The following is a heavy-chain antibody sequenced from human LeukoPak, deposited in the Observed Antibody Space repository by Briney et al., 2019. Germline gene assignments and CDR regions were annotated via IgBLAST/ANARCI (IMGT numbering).Heavy chain of an antibody. CDR3: ARDLRRDVYNRDWYFDL. CDR1: GYTFTRYY. Sequence: ASVKVSRKASGYTFTRYYIHWGRQAPRQRVEWVGMVKPSGGSTTYAQKFQGRVTLTRDTSTSTVSLEVSSLRSEDTAVYYCARDLRRDVYNRDWYFDLWGRGTLVTVSS. CDR2: VKPSGGST. J-gene: IGHJ2*01. V-gene: IGHV1-46*01. D-gene: IGHD5-24*01.